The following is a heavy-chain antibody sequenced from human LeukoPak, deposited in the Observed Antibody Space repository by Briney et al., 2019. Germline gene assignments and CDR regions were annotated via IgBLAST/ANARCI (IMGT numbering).Heavy chain of an antibody. Sequence: PSETLSLTCTISGASISSYYWVWIRQPPGKGLEWLGYIYYSGSTNYNPSLKSRVTMSLDTSKNQFSLKLRSVTAADTAVYHCAAVDTSRDWSDPWGQGTLVTVSS. D-gene: IGHD2-15*01. J-gene: IGHJ5*02. CDR3: AAVDTSRDWSDP. CDR1: GASISSYY. CDR2: IYYSGST. V-gene: IGHV4-59*01.